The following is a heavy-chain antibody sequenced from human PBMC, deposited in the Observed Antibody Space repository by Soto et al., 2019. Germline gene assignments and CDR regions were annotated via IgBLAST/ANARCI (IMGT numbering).Heavy chain of an antibody. CDR3: ARSYSGYSGSNWFDP. J-gene: IGHJ5*02. V-gene: IGHV4-59*01. Sequence: SETLSLTCTVSSGSISSYYWSWIRQPPGKGLEWIGYIYYSGSTNYNPSLRSRVTISVDTSKNQFSLKLSSVTAADTAVYYCARSYSGYSGSNWFDPWGQGTLVTVSS. CDR2: IYYSGST. D-gene: IGHD5-12*01. CDR1: SGSISSYY.